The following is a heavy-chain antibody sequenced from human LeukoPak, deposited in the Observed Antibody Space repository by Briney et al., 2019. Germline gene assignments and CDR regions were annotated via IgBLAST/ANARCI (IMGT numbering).Heavy chain of an antibody. CDR3: AREGRRDGYNYECFDL. J-gene: IGHJ2*01. D-gene: IGHD5-24*01. V-gene: IGHV4-30-4*08. CDR2: IYYSGST. Sequence: PSETLSLTCTVSGGSISSGDYYWSWIRQPPGKGLEWIGYIYYSGSTYYNPSLKSRVTISVDTSKNQFSLKLSSVTAADTAVYYCAREGRRDGYNYECFDLWGRGTLVTVSS. CDR1: GGSISSGDYY.